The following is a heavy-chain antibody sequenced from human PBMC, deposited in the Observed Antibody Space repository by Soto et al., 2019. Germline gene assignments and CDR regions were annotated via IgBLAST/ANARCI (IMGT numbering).Heavy chain of an antibody. Sequence: GGSLRLSCATSGFSFRTYAMTWVRQAPGKGLEWVSTVNGNGGGTYYADSVKGRFTISRDNSKNTLYLQMDSLRAEDTATYYCAKDNSLHWFDPWGQGTLVTGS. CDR1: GFSFRTYA. D-gene: IGHD2-15*01. CDR3: AKDNSLHWFDP. V-gene: IGHV3-23*01. CDR2: VNGNGGGT. J-gene: IGHJ5*02.